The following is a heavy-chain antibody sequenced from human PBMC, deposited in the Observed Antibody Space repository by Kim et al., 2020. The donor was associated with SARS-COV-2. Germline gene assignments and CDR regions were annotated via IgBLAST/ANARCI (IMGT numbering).Heavy chain of an antibody. CDR3: ARGKPWFGELLYPPDAFDI. J-gene: IGHJ3*02. D-gene: IGHD3-10*01. CDR2: IYPGDSDT. V-gene: IGHV5-51*01. CDR1: GYSFTSYW. Sequence: GESLKISCKGSGYSFTSYWIGWVRQMPGKGLEWMGIIYPGDSDTRYSPSFQGQVTISADKSISTAYLQWSSLKASDTAMYYCARGKPWFGELLYPPDAFDIWGQGTMVTVSS.